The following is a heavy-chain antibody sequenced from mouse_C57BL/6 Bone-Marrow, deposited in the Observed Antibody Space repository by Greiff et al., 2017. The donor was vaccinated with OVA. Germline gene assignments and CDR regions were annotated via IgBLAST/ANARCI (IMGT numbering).Heavy chain of an antibody. Sequence: VQLQQSGAELARPGASVKLSCKASGYTFTSYGISWVKQRTGQGLEWIGEIYARSGNTYYNAKFKGKATLTADKSYSTAYMELRSLTSEDSAVYFCARGRYLHYAMDYWGQGTSVTVSS. J-gene: IGHJ4*01. CDR3: ARGRYLHYAMDY. CDR1: GYTFTSYG. V-gene: IGHV1-81*01. D-gene: IGHD2-12*01. CDR2: IYARSGNT.